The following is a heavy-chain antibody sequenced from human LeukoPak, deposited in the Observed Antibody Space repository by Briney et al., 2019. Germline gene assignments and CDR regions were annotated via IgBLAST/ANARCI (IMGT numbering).Heavy chain of an antibody. CDR1: GFTSSSYA. CDR3: AKDLSYGDMFDY. Sequence: GGSLRLSCAASGFTSSSYAMSWVRQAPGEGLEWVSAISGSGGSTYYADSVKGRFTISRDNSKNTLYLQMNSLRAEDTAVYYCAKDLSYGDMFDYWGQGTLVTVSS. V-gene: IGHV3-23*01. D-gene: IGHD4-17*01. CDR2: ISGSGGST. J-gene: IGHJ4*02.